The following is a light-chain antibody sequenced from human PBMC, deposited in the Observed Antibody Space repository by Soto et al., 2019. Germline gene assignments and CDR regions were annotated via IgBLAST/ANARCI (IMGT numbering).Light chain of an antibody. J-gene: IGLJ3*02. CDR1: SSNIGAGYD. CDR3: QSYDSSPSGPV. Sequence: QSVLTQPPSVSGAPGQRVTISCTGSSSNIGAGYDVHWYQQLPGTAPKLLIYGNTNRPSGVPDRFSGSKSGTSASLAITGLQAEDEGDYYCQSYDSSPSGPVFGGGTQLTGL. CDR2: GNT. V-gene: IGLV1-40*01.